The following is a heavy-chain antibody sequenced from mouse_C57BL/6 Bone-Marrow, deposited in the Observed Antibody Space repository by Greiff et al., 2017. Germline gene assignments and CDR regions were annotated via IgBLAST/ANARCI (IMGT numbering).Heavy chain of an antibody. CDR2: ILPGSGST. D-gene: IGHD6-1*01. Sequence: VHLVESGAELMKPGASVKLSCKATGYTFTGYWIEWVKQRPGHGLEWIGEILPGSGSTNYNEKFKGKATFTADPSSNTAYIQLSSLTTEDSAIYYCVPLLFAYWGQGTLVTVSA. CDR3: VPLLFAY. CDR1: GYTFTGYW. V-gene: IGHV1-9*01. J-gene: IGHJ3*01.